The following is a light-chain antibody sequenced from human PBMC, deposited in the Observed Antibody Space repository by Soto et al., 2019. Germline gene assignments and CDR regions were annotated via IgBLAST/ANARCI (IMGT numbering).Light chain of an antibody. CDR3: QHYNSYSEA. V-gene: IGKV1-5*03. CDR2: KAS. J-gene: IGKJ1*01. Sequence: DIQMTQSPSTLSGSVGDRVTITFRASQTISSWLAWYQQKTGKPPKLLIYKASTLKSGVPSRFSGSGSGTEFTLTISSLQPDDFETYYCQHYNSYSEAFGQGTKVDIK. CDR1: QTISSW.